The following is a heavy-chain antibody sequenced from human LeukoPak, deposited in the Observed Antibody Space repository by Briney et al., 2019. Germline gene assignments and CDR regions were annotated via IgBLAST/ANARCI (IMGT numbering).Heavy chain of an antibody. V-gene: IGHV3-33*01. D-gene: IGHD6-19*01. CDR2: IWYDGSNK. CDR3: ARGRGAVGPWKVYYYYYGMDV. Sequence: GGSLRLSCAASGFTFSSYGMHWVRQAPGKGLEWVAVIWYDGSNKYYADSVKGRFTISRDNSKNTLYLQMNSLRAEDTAVYYCARGRGAVGPWKVYYYYYGMDVWGQGTTVTVSS. J-gene: IGHJ6*02. CDR1: GFTFSSYG.